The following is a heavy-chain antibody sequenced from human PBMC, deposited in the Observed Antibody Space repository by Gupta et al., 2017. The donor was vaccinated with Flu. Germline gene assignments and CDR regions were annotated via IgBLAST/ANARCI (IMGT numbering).Heavy chain of an antibody. Sequence: QVQLVQSGAEVKKPGSSVNISCKASGGTFSSNAISWVRQAPGQGLEWMGGIIPKFDTPNYAQKFQGRVTITADKSTSTAYMELSSLRSEDTAVYYCARDYDGTGTYYYYYFGMDVWGQGTTVTVSS. CDR3: ARDYDGTGTYYYYYFGMDV. CDR1: GGTFSSNA. V-gene: IGHV1-69*06. J-gene: IGHJ6*02. CDR2: IIPKFDTP. D-gene: IGHD3-22*01.